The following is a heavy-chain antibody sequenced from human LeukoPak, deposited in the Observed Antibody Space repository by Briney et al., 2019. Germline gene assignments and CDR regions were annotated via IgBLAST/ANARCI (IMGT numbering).Heavy chain of an antibody. D-gene: IGHD2-21*01. CDR2: IYSGGST. V-gene: IGHV3-53*01. J-gene: IGHJ4*02. CDR3: ATLVVIANRNLDY. CDR1: GFTVSSNY. Sequence: PGGSLRLSCAASGFTVSSNYMSWVRQAPGRGLEWVSIIYSGGSTYYADSVKGRFIISRDNSKNTLYLQMNSLRADDTAVYYCATLVVIANRNLDYWGQGTLVTVFS.